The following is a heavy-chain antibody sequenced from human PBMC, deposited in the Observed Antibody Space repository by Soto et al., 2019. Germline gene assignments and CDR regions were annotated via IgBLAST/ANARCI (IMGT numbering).Heavy chain of an antibody. CDR1: GGSINSSSYF. V-gene: IGHV4-39*01. J-gene: IGHJ5*02. CDR2: IYYSGST. CDR3: ARHYSSGSRNWFDP. Sequence: SETLSLTCSVSGGSINSSSYFWGWVRQPPGKGLEWIGSIYYSGSTYYNPSLRSRVTISVDTSKNQFSLKLSSVTAADTAVFYCARHYSSGSRNWFDPWGQGTLGTVSS. D-gene: IGHD6-19*01.